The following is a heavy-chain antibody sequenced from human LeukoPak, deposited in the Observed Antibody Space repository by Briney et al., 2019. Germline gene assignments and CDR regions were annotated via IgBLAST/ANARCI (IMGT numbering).Heavy chain of an antibody. D-gene: IGHD3-10*01. J-gene: IGHJ4*02. Sequence: TGGSLRLSCAASGFTVSSNYMSWVRQAPGKGLEWVSVIYSGGSTYYADSVKGRFTISRDNSKNTLYLQMNSLRAEDTAVYYCARDITYYYGSGSYFRNPYWGQGTLVTVSS. CDR1: GFTVSSNY. V-gene: IGHV3-53*01. CDR3: ARDITYYYGSGSYFRNPY. CDR2: IYSGGST.